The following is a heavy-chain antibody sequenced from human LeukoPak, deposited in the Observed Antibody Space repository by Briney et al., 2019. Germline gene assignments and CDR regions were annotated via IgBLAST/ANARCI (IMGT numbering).Heavy chain of an antibody. Sequence: PSETLSLTCTVSGGSVGNGSYYWSWIRQPPGKGLEWIGYIYYTGSTYSNPSLKSRVTISVDTSQNQFSLKLNSVTAADTAVYYCARKCPDYGDTRPYYGMDVWGQGTTVTVSS. V-gene: IGHV4-61*01. J-gene: IGHJ6*02. CDR2: IYYTGST. CDR1: GGSVGNGSYY. CDR3: ARKCPDYGDTRPYYGMDV. D-gene: IGHD4-17*01.